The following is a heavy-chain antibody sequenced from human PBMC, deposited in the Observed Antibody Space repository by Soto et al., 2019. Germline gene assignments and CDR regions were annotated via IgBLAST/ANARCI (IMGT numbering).Heavy chain of an antibody. CDR2: INHSGST. J-gene: IGHJ1*01. V-gene: IGHV4-34*01. CDR3: ARGLHGPSHRNQLLKLTSSPGYFQH. Sequence: QVQLQQWGAGLLKPSETLSLTCAVYGGSFSGYYWSWIRQPPGKGLEWIGEINHSGSTNYNPSLKSRVTISVDTSKNQFSLKLSSVTAADTAVYYCARGLHGPSHRNQLLKLTSSPGYFQHWGQGTLVTVSS. D-gene: IGHD2-2*01. CDR1: GGSFSGYY.